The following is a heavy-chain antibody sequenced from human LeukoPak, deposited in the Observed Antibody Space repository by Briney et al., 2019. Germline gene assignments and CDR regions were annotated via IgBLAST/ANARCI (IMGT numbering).Heavy chain of an antibody. V-gene: IGHV3-7*03. CDR3: AIAHFAD. D-gene: IGHD2/OR15-2a*01. J-gene: IGHJ4*02. CDR1: GGSISSSSYY. Sequence: PSETLSLTCTVSGGSISSSSYYWGWIRQPPGKGLEWVANINQDGSEKYYVDSVKGRFTISRDNAKNSLYLQMNSLRAEDTAVYYCAIAHFADWGQGTLVTVSS. CDR2: INQDGSEK.